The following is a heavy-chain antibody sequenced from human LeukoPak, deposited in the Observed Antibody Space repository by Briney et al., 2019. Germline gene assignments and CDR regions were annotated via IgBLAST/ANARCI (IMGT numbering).Heavy chain of an antibody. CDR1: GFTFSSYS. CDR3: ARDTLERWLQSDFDY. V-gene: IGHV3-21*01. D-gene: IGHD5-24*01. J-gene: IGHJ4*02. Sequence: PGGSLRLSCAASGFTFSSYSMNWVRQAPGKGLEWVSSISSSSSYIYYADSVKGRFTISRDNAKNSLYLQMNSLRAEDTAVYYCARDTLERWLQSDFDYWGQGTLVTVSS. CDR2: ISSSSSYI.